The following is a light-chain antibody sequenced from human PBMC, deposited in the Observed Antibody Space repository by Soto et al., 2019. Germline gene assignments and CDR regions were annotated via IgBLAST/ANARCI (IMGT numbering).Light chain of an antibody. CDR1: QSISIN. CDR3: QQYNNWPRT. Sequence: EIVLTQSPGTLSVSPGDRVTLSCRASQSISINLAWYQHKPGQAPRLLIHGGSTRATGIPDRISGSGSRTEFTLTISRLQSEDFAVYYCQQYNNWPRTFGQGTKVDIK. V-gene: IGKV3D-15*01. J-gene: IGKJ1*01. CDR2: GGS.